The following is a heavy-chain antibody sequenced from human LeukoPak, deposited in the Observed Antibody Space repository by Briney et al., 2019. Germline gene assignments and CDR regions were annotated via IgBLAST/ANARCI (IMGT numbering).Heavy chain of an antibody. Sequence: GGSLRLSCAASGFNFSNAWMTWVRQAPGKGLGWVASINPDGSQKLYVDSVKGRFTISRDNTKNSLCLQMNSLGAEDTAMYYCAKLLGTATTYDSWGQGARVTVSS. V-gene: IGHV3-7*01. CDR1: GFNFSNAW. D-gene: IGHD5-24*01. CDR2: INPDGSQK. J-gene: IGHJ4*02. CDR3: AKLLGTATTYDS.